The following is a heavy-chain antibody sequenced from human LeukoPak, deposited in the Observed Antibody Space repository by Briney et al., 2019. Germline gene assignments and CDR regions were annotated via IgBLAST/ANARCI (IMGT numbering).Heavy chain of an antibody. V-gene: IGHV3-9*01. Sequence: PGGSLRLSCAASGFTLDDYAMHWVRQAPGKGLEWVSGISWNSGSIGYADSVKGRFTISRDNAKNSLYLQMNSLRAEDTALYYCAKDIGRFLEWLFIDYYYYGMDVWGQGTTVTVSS. J-gene: IGHJ6*02. CDR3: AKDIGRFLEWLFIDYYYYGMDV. CDR1: GFTLDDYA. D-gene: IGHD3-3*01. CDR2: ISWNSGSI.